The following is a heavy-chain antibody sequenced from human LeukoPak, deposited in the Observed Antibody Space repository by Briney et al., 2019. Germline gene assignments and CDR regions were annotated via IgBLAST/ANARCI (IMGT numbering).Heavy chain of an antibody. CDR3: AAPAATTYNWFDP. V-gene: IGHV4-4*07. J-gene: IGHJ5*02. CDR2: IHTSGST. Sequence: SETLSLTCTVSGGSISSYYWSWIRQPAGKGLEWIGRIHTSGSTNYNPSLKSRVTIPVDTSKDQFSLKLSSVTAADTAVYYCAAPAATTYNWFDPWGQGTLVTVSS. D-gene: IGHD2-2*01. CDR1: GGSISSYY.